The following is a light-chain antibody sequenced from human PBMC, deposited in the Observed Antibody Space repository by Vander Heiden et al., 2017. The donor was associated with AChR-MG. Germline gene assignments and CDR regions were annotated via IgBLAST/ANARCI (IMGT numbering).Light chain of an antibody. CDR3: RQGQSVPWT. CDR1: RSVGAS. J-gene: IGKJ1*01. V-gene: IGKV1-39*01. CDR2: AAS. Sequence: DIQMTQSPSSLAASAGDRVTITCRASRSVGASLSWYQQRPGRAPKLLVYAASTLQSGVPSRFSDGGSGTAFTLIISNLQPEDFATYYCRQGQSVPWTFGQGTKVEIK.